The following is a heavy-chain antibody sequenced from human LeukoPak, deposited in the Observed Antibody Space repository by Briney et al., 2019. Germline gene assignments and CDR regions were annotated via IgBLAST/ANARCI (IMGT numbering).Heavy chain of an antibody. CDR2: IYTSGST. Sequence: SETLSLTCTVSGGSVSSYYWSWIRQPAGKGLEWIGRIYTSGSTNYNPSLKSRVTMSVDTSKNQFSLKLSSVTAADTAVYYCARAPDNWNDEGAFDIWGQGTMVTVSS. CDR3: ARAPDNWNDEGAFDI. D-gene: IGHD1-20*01. V-gene: IGHV4-4*07. CDR1: GGSVSSYY. J-gene: IGHJ3*02.